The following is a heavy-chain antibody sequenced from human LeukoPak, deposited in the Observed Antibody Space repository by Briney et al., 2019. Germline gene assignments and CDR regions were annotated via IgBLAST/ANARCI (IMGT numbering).Heavy chain of an antibody. CDR2: ISYDGSNK. CDR1: GFTFSSYA. J-gene: IGHJ4*02. V-gene: IGHV3-30-3*01. Sequence: GRSLRLSCAASGFTFSSYAMHWVRQAPGKGLEWVAVISYDGSNKYYADSVKGRFTISRDNSKNTLYLQMNSLRAEDTAVYYCAREGPRGNSQFDYWGQRTLVTVSS. D-gene: IGHD2/OR15-2a*01. CDR3: AREGPRGNSQFDY.